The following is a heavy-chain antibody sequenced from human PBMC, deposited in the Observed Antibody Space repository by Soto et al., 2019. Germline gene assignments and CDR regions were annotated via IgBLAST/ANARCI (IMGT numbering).Heavy chain of an antibody. J-gene: IGHJ4*02. D-gene: IGHD2-15*01. V-gene: IGHV4-39*01. CDR3: ASVVVGATRQTGSDH. CDR1: HGSITSGDYF. Sequence: PSETLSLTCTVSHGSITSGDYFWAWVRQPPGKGLEFIGSVHSSGGTYYSPSLKSRASISIDKSKNQFSLKLTSVNAGDTAVYFCASVVVGATRQTGSDHWRQRTLVTVSS. CDR2: VHSSGGT.